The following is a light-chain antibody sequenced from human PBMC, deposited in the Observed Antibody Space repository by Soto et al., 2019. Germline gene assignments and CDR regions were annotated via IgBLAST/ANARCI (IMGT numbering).Light chain of an antibody. CDR3: CSYAGSSTLYV. J-gene: IGLJ1*01. V-gene: IGLV2-23*01. Sequence: QSALTQPASVSRSPGQSITISCTGTSSDVGSYNLVSWYQQHPGKAPKLKIYEGSKRPSGVSNRFSGSKSGNTASLTISGLQAEDEADYYCCSYAGSSTLYVFGTGTKLTVL. CDR1: SSDVGSYNL. CDR2: EGS.